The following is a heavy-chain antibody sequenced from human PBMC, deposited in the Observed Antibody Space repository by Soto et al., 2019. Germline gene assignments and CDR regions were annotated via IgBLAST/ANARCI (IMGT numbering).Heavy chain of an antibody. J-gene: IGHJ4*02. CDR3: ARVSSSGRIAHFDY. V-gene: IGHV4-59*01. CDR1: GGSISSYY. Sequence: QVQLQESGPGLVKPSETLSLTCTVSGGSISSYYWSWIRQPPGKGLEWIGYIYYSGSTNYNPSLKSRVNISVDTSKNQSYLKLSSVNAADTAVYYCARVSSSGRIAHFDYWGQGTLVTVSS. CDR2: IYYSGST. D-gene: IGHD6-19*01.